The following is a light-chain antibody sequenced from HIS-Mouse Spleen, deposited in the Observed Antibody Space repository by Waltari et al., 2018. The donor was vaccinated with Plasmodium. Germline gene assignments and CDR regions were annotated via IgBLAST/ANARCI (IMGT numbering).Light chain of an antibody. CDR2: AAS. V-gene: IGKV1-39*01. CDR3: QQSDSTPPT. J-gene: IGKJ4*01. CDR1: QSISSS. Sequence: DIQMTQSPSSLSASVGDRVTITCRASQSISSSLNWYQQKTGKAPKLLIYAASSLQSGGPSRFSGSGSGTDFTLTISSLQPEDFATYYCQQSDSTPPTFGGGTKVEIK.